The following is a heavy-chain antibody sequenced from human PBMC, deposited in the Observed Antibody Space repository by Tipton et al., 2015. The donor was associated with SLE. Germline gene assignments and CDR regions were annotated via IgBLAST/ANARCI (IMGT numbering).Heavy chain of an antibody. D-gene: IGHD3-9*01. CDR2: IYYSGST. J-gene: IGHJ4*02. Sequence: TLSLTCTVSGGSISSYYWSWIRQPPGKGLEWIGYIYYSGSTNYNPSLKSRVTISVDTSKNQFSLKLSSVTAADTAVYYCARLLRLTGDPLDYWGQGTLVTVSS. CDR1: GGSISSYY. CDR3: ARLLRLTGDPLDY. V-gene: IGHV4-59*12.